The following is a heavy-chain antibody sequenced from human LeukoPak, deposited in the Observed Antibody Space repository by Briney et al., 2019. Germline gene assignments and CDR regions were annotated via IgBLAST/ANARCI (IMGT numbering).Heavy chain of an antibody. CDR1: GFTFGDYA. V-gene: IGHV3-49*04. J-gene: IGHJ4*02. CDR3: TKYSSRRGYFDY. Sequence: GGSLRLSCTASGFTFGDYAMSWVRQAPGKGLEWVGFIRSKAYGGTTEYAASVKGRFTISRDDSKSIAYLQMNSLKTEDTAVYYWTKYSSRRGYFDYWGQGTLVTVSS. CDR2: IRSKAYGGTT. D-gene: IGHD5-18*01.